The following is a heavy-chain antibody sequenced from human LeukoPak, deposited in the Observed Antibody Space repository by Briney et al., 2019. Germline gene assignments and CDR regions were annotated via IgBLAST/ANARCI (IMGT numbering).Heavy chain of an antibody. D-gene: IGHD6-6*01. CDR1: GGSISSTGSY. J-gene: IGHJ5*02. CDR3: ARVMAARREDLNWFDT. V-gene: IGHV4-39*07. Sequence: SETLSLTCTVSGGSISSTGSYWGWIRQPPGRGLEWIGCTYYSGHTYNTSLKSRVTISVDTSKDQVSLNLTSVNAADTAMYYCARVMAARREDLNWFDTWGQGTVVTVSS. CDR2: TYYSGHT.